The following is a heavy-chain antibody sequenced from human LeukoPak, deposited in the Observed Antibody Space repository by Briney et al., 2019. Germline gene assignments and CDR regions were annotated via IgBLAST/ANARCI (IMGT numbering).Heavy chain of an antibody. D-gene: IGHD3-22*01. J-gene: IGHJ4*02. CDR3: ARDLGYYDSSGYYFGGLDY. Sequence: SETLSLTCTVSGVSISSYYWSWVRQPPGKGLEWIGYIYYSGSTNYNPSLKSRVTISVDTSKNQFSLKLSSVTAADTAVYYCARDLGYYDSSGYYFGGLDYWGQGTLVTVSS. CDR2: IYYSGST. CDR1: GVSISSYY. V-gene: IGHV4-59*01.